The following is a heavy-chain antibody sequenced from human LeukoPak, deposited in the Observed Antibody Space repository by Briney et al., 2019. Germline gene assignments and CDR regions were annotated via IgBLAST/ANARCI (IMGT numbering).Heavy chain of an antibody. V-gene: IGHV4-34*01. CDR2: INHSGST. D-gene: IGHD3-22*01. CDR1: GGSFSGYY. CDR3: ARTVKGLTHYYDSSGYYMDKLVPNRGFDP. J-gene: IGHJ5*02. Sequence: SETLSLTCAVYGGSFSGYYWSWIRQPPGKGLEWIGEINHSGSTNYNPSLKSRVTISVDTSKNQFSLKLSSVTAADTAVYYCARTVKGLTHYYDSSGYYMDKLVPNRGFDPWDQGTLVTVSS.